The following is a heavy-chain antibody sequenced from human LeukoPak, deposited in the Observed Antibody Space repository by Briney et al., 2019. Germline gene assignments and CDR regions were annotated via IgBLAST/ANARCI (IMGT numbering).Heavy chain of an antibody. J-gene: IGHJ4*02. D-gene: IGHD4-17*01. CDR1: SGSISNYY. CDR3: ARTYGDPRRGYFDY. CDR2: IYYTGNT. Sequence: SETLSLTCTVSSGSISNYYWSWIRQPPGKGLEWIGYIYYTGNTNYDPSLKSRLTISVDTSKNQFSLNLSSVTAADTAVYYCARTYGDPRRGYFDYWGQGTLVTVSS. V-gene: IGHV4-59*08.